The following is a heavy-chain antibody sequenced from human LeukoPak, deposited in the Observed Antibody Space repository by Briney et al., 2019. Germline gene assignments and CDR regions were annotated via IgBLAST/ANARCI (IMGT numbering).Heavy chain of an antibody. CDR3: ARGGSGYDYPFDY. J-gene: IGHJ4*02. CDR1: GGSISSYY. Sequence: SETLSLTCTVSGGSISSYYWSWIRQPPGKGLEWIGYIYYSGSTNYNPPLRSRVTISVDTSKNQFSLKLSSVTAADTAVYYCARGGSGYDYPFDYWGQGTLVTVS. V-gene: IGHV4-59*01. D-gene: IGHD5-12*01. CDR2: IYYSGST.